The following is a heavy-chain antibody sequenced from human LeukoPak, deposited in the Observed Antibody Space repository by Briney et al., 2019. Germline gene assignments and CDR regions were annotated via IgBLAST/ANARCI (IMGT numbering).Heavy chain of an antibody. Sequence: SETLSLTCTVSGGSISSYYWSWLRQPPGRGRVWLAYTYYSGSANYNPSLKSRVTISVDSSKNQFSLKLSSVSAADTAVYYCAREGDILFDYWGQGTLVTVSS. CDR1: GGSISSYY. CDR2: TYYSGSA. V-gene: IGHV4-59*01. D-gene: IGHD3-16*01. CDR3: AREGDILFDY. J-gene: IGHJ4*02.